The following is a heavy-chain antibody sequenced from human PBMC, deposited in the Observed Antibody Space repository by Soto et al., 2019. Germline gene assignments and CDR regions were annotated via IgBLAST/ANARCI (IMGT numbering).Heavy chain of an antibody. J-gene: IGHJ6*02. CDR3: ARDYTGTTNYYYGMDV. Sequence: SVKVSWKASGGNFTTYTITWVRQAPGQGLEWMGKIIPFFGTTKYAQKFQGRVTITADESTSTAYMELISLRSEDTAVYFCARDYTGTTNYYYGMDVWGQGTTVTVSS. CDR2: IIPFFGTT. CDR1: GGNFTTYT. V-gene: IGHV1-69*13. D-gene: IGHD1-1*01.